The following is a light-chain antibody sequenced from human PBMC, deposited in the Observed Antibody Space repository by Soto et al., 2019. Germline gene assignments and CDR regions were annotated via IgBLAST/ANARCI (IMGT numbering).Light chain of an antibody. CDR2: GAS. CDR1: QSVSSN. CDR3: QQNGSFPWT. J-gene: IGKJ1*01. V-gene: IGKV3-15*01. Sequence: ELVMTQSPATLSVSPGARATLSCRASQSVSSNLAWYQQKPGQAPSLLIYGASTRATGIPARFSASGSGTDLTLTISRLEPEDCAVYYCQQNGSFPWTFGQGTKVDI.